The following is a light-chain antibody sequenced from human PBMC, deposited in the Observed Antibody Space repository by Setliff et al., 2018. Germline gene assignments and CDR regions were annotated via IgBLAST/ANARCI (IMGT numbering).Light chain of an antibody. J-gene: IGLJ1*01. CDR1: SSDIGGYNY. CDR2: DVT. V-gene: IGLV2-14*01. Sequence: QSVLTQPASVSGSPGQSITISCTGTSSDIGGYNYVSWYHQHPGKAPKLIISDVTKRPSGVSNRFSASKSGNTVSLTISGLQAEDEADYFCSSYASSGVYVFGTGTKVTVL. CDR3: SSYASSGVYV.